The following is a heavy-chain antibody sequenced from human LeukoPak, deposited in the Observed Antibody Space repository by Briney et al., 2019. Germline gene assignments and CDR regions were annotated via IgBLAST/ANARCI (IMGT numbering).Heavy chain of an antibody. CDR1: GFTFSSYS. CDR3: ARRSVAAAGYAFDI. Sequence: GGSLRLSCAASGFTFSSYSMNWVRQAPGKGLEWVSSISSSSSYIYYADSVKGRFTISRDNTKNSLYLQMNSLRAEDTAVYYCARRSVAAAGYAFDIWGQGTMVTVSS. CDR2: ISSSSSYI. J-gene: IGHJ3*02. V-gene: IGHV3-21*01. D-gene: IGHD6-13*01.